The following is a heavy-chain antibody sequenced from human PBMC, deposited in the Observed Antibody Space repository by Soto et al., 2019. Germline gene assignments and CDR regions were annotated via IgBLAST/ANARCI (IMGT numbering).Heavy chain of an antibody. CDR2: IIPLLGIT. D-gene: IGHD1-20*01. J-gene: IGHJ1*01. V-gene: IGHV1-69*01. CDR3: AIDPLSITGTTSSEDFQH. CDR1: GGTFSGYA. Sequence: QAQLMQSGAEVKKPGSSVKVSCKASGGTFSGYAINWVRQAPGQGLEWMGGIIPLLGITDYGQKFQGRITIAAEESTGTAYMDLRGLRSEDTAVYYCAIDPLSITGTTSSEDFQHWGQGTLVSVSS.